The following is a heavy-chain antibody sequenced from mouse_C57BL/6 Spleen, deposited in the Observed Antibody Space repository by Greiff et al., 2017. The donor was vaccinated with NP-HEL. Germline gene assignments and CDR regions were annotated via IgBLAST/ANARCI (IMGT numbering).Heavy chain of an antibody. CDR3: ARSLYGNPYFDY. CDR1: GYAFSSSW. CDR2: IYPGDGDT. V-gene: IGHV1-82*01. Sequence: VQLVESGPELVKPGASVKISCKASGYAFSSSWMNWVKQRPGKGLEWIGRIYPGDGDTNYNGKFKGKATLTADKSSSTAYMQLSSLTSEDSAVYFCARSLYGNPYFDYWGQGTTLTVSS. J-gene: IGHJ2*01. D-gene: IGHD2-1*01.